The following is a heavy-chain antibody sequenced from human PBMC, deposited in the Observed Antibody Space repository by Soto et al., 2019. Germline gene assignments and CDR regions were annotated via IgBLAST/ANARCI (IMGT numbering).Heavy chain of an antibody. V-gene: IGHV3-64*01. CDR3: AREGNSSGLRGGFAY. D-gene: IGHD6-19*01. Sequence: EVHLVESGGGLVQPGGSLRLSCAASGFTFSTYAMNWVRQAPGKGLEYVSAISSNGGSAYYANSVKGRFTVSRDNSKNTLYLQIGSLRAEDRAVYYCAREGNSSGLRGGFAYWGQGTLVTVSS. J-gene: IGHJ4*02. CDR2: ISSNGGSA. CDR1: GFTFSTYA.